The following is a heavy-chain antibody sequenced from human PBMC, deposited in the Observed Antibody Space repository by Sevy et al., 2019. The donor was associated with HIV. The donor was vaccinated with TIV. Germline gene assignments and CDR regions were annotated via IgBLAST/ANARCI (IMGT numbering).Heavy chain of an antibody. J-gene: IGHJ5*02. CDR1: GFTFSSYE. D-gene: IGHD3-22*01. CDR3: ARVDANYDKGFDP. CDR2: ISSGGTTI. Sequence: GGSLRLSCEASGFTFSSYEMNWVRQAPGKGLEWVSYISSGGTTIKYADTVKGRFTISGDNAKNSLYMQMNSLRAEDTAVYYCARVDANYDKGFDPWGQGTLVTVSS. V-gene: IGHV3-48*03.